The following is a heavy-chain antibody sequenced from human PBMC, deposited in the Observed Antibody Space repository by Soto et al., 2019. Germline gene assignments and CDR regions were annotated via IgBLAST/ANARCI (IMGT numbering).Heavy chain of an antibody. Sequence: QVQLQESGPVLVKPSETLSLTCTVSGGSISSYYWSWIRQPPGKGLEWIGYIYYSGSTNYNPSLKRRVTISVXXSXNXXSLKLSSVTAADTAVYYCARDRWGEDGSGSYSLDYWGQGTLVTVSS. CDR2: IYYSGST. D-gene: IGHD3-10*01. V-gene: IGHV4-59*01. J-gene: IGHJ4*02. CDR3: ARDRWGEDGSGSYSLDY. CDR1: GGSISSYY.